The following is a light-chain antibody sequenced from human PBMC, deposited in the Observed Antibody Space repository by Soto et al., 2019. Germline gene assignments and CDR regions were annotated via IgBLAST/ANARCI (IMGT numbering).Light chain of an antibody. CDR2: GAS. CDR3: QQYGSSPT. CDR1: QSVSSSH. V-gene: IGKV3-20*01. J-gene: IGKJ3*01. Sequence: EIVLTQSPGTLSLSPGERATLSCRASQSVSSSHLAWYQQKPGQAPRLLIYGASSRATGIPDRFSGSGSGTDFTLTISRLEPDDFAVYYCQQYGSSPTFGPGTKVDIE.